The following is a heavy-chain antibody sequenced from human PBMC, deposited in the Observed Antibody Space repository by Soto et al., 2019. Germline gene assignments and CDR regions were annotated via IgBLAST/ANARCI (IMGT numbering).Heavy chain of an antibody. CDR1: GFTFSSYW. CDR3: ARDHSDYVWGSYAFDI. CDR2: IKQDGSEK. V-gene: IGHV3-7*01. D-gene: IGHD3-16*01. Sequence: GGPLRLSCAASGFTFSSYWMSWVRQAPGKGLEWVANIKQDGSEKYYVDSVKGRFTISRDNAKNSLYLQMNSLRAEDTAVYYCARDHSDYVWGSYAFDIWGQGTMVTVSS. J-gene: IGHJ3*02.